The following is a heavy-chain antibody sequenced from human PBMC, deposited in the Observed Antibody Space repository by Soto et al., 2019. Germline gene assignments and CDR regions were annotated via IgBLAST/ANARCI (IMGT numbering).Heavy chain of an antibody. V-gene: IGHV1-3*01. CDR3: ARSIVVVTALDY. D-gene: IGHD2-21*02. CDR1: GYTFTSYA. Sequence: GASVKVSCKAFGYTFTSYAMHWVRQASGQRLEWMGWINAGNGNTKYSQKFQGRVTITRDTSASTAYMELSSLRSEDTAVYYCARSIVVVTALDYWGQGTLVTVSS. J-gene: IGHJ4*02. CDR2: INAGNGNT.